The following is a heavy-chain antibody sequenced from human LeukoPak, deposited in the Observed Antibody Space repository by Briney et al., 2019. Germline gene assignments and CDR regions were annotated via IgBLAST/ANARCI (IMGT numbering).Heavy chain of an antibody. D-gene: IGHD3-10*01. Sequence: SETLSLTCTVSGGSISSSSYYWGWIRQPPGKGLEWIGYIYYSGSTNYNPSLKSRVTISVDTSKNQFSLKLSSVTAADTAVYYCARGMVRGVSVDYWGQGTLVTVSS. CDR2: IYYSGST. CDR3: ARGMVRGVSVDY. V-gene: IGHV4-61*05. CDR1: GGSISSSSYY. J-gene: IGHJ4*02.